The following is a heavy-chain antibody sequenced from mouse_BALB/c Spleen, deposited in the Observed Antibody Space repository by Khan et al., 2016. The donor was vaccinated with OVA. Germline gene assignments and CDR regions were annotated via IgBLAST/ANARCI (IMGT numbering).Heavy chain of an antibody. CDR2: IHPSDSET. Sequence: QVQLKQSGAELVRPGASVKLSCKASGYSLTSYWMNWVKQRPGQGLEWIGMIHPSDSETTLNQKFKDKATLTVDKSSSTAYMQLSSPTSEDSAVYYCARGNTASYWYFGVWGAGTTVTVSS. J-gene: IGHJ1*01. V-gene: IGHV1-61*01. CDR1: GYSLTSYW. CDR3: ARGNTASYWYFGV. D-gene: IGHD1-2*01.